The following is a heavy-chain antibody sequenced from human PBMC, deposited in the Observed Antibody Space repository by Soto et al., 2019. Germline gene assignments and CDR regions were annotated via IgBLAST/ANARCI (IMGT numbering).Heavy chain of an antibody. J-gene: IGHJ3*02. CDR1: GGTFNYYA. D-gene: IGHD2-21*01. CDR3: ARSGVVVNAFDI. V-gene: IGHV1-69*12. CDR2: IVPISGTT. Sequence: QVQLVQSGAEVKKPGSSVKVSCKVSGGTFNYYAINWVRQAPGQGLEWMGGIVPISGTTNYAQKFQGRVTITADESTSTAYMELSSLRSEDTAVYYCARSGVVVNAFDIWGQGTLVTVSS.